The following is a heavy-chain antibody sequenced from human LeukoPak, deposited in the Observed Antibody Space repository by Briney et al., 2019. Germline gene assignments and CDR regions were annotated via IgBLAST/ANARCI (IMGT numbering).Heavy chain of an antibody. Sequence: GGSLRLSCAASGFTFSSYWMSWVRQAPGKGLEWVANIKQDGSEKYYVDSVKGRFTISRDNAKNSLYLQMNSLRAEDTAVYYCARVATCGDSGVRYYGMDVWGQGTTVTVSS. CDR2: IKQDGSEK. CDR1: GFTFSSYW. V-gene: IGHV3-7*01. J-gene: IGHJ6*02. D-gene: IGHD4-17*01. CDR3: ARVATCGDSGVRYYGMDV.